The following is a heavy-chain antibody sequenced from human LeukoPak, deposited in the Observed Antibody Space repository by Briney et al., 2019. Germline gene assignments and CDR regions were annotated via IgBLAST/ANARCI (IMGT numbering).Heavy chain of an antibody. V-gene: IGHV4-30-4*01. CDR2: IYYSGST. D-gene: IGHD2-2*01. Sequence: PSETLSLTCTVSGGSISSGDYYWSWIRQPPGKGLEWIGYIYYSGSTNYNPSLKSRVTISVDKSKNQFSLKLSSVTAADTAVYYCASLSSKLGYCSSTSCLNFDYWGQGTLVTVSS. J-gene: IGHJ4*02. CDR3: ASLSSKLGYCSSTSCLNFDY. CDR1: GGSISSGDYY.